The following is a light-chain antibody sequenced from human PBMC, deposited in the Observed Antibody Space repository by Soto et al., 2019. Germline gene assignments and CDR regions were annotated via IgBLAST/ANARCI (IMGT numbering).Light chain of an antibody. CDR2: GAS. Sequence: EIVMTQSPATLSVSPGERATLSCRASQSVSSNFAWYQQKPGQAPRLLIYGASTRATGIPARFSGSGSGTEFTLTISSLQSEDFAVYYCQQYNNWPQRTFGQVTKVEIK. CDR1: QSVSSN. V-gene: IGKV3-15*01. J-gene: IGKJ1*01. CDR3: QQYNNWPQRT.